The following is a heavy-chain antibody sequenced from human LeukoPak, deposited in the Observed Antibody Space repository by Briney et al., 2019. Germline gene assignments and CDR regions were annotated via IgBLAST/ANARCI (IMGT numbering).Heavy chain of an antibody. V-gene: IGHV4-39*01. CDR1: GGSITNTKYY. D-gene: IGHD4-11*01. CDR2: IYYTGST. Sequence: SETLSLTCTLSGGSITNTKYYWGWIRQPPGKGLEWIGSIYYTGSTYYNPSLKSRVTISVDTSKNQFSLKLRSVTAVDTALYYCTRYTGYISGQYSNYEDSWGQGTLVTVSS. CDR3: TRYTGYISGQYSNYEDS. J-gene: IGHJ4*02.